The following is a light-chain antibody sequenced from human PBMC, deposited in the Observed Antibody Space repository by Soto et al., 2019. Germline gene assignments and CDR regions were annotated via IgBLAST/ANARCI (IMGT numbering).Light chain of an antibody. Sequence: QSALTQPASVSGSPGQSITVSCTGTTSDVGTYNLVSWYQQHPGKAPKLIISEVTKRPSGVSNRFSGSKSGNTASLTISGLRAEDEGDYYCCSYAGSTTFDVFGTGTKVTVL. CDR3: CSYAGSTTFDV. V-gene: IGLV2-23*02. J-gene: IGLJ1*01. CDR1: TSDVGTYNL. CDR2: EVT.